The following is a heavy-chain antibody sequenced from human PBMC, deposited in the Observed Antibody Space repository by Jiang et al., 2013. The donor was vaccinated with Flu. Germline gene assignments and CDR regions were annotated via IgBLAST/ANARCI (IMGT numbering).Heavy chain of an antibody. CDR2: INPNSGGT. CDR3: ASSLVWSGYRYAFDI. V-gene: IGHV1-2*04. D-gene: IGHD3-3*01. CDR1: GYTFTGYY. J-gene: IGHJ3*02. Sequence: GAEVKKPGASVKVSCKASGYTFTGYYMHWVRQAPGQGLEWMGWINPNSGGTNYAQKFQGWVTMTRDTSISTAYMELSRLRSDDTAVYYCASSLVWSGYRYAFDIWGQGTMVTVSS.